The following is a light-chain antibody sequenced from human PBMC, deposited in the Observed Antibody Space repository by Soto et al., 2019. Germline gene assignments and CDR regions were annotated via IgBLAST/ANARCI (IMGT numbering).Light chain of an antibody. CDR2: EVS. V-gene: IGLV2-8*01. CDR1: SSDVGGYNY. CDR3: SSYAGSRV. J-gene: IGLJ3*02. Sequence: QSALTQPPSASGSPGQSVAISCTGTSSDVGGYNYVSWYQQHPGKAPKLMIYEVSKWPSGVPDRFSGSKSGNTASLTVSGLQAEDEAHYYCSSYAGSRVFGGGTKLTVL.